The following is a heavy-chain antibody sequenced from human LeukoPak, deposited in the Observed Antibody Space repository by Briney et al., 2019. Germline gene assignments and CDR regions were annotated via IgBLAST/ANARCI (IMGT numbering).Heavy chain of an antibody. CDR2: INPSGST. CDR1: GGSFSGYH. D-gene: IGHD3-22*01. V-gene: IGHV4-34*01. Sequence: KPSGTLSLTCAVYGGSFSGYHWTWIRQSPGKGLEWIGDINPSGSTYYNPSLKSRLTISVDTSKNQFSLKLRSVTAADTAVYYCARGRHDITMIVVVMTSVSYYLDVWGKGTTVTVS. J-gene: IGHJ6*03. CDR3: ARGRHDITMIVVVMTSVSYYLDV.